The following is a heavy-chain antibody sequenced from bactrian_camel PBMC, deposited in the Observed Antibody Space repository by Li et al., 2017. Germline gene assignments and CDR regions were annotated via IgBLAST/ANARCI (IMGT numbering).Heavy chain of an antibody. CDR1: GYTTSDRC. CDR2: IHGDDSP. D-gene: IGHD2*01. V-gene: IGHV3S9*01. J-gene: IGHJ4*01. Sequence: HVQLVESGGGSVQAGGSLRLSCGTSGYTTSDRCVGWFRQVPGKEREGVATIHGDDSPRYADSVKGRFTISRDNDKNTVFLQMDSLKPEDSAMYYCAANFGPYCRLEGGWGYYGQGTQVTVS.